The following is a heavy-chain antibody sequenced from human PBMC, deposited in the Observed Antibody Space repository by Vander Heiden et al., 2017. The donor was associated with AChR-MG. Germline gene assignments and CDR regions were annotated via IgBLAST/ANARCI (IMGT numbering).Heavy chain of an antibody. Sequence: QVQLVQSGTEVTKPGASVTVSCKTSGYTFTTYGISWVRQAPGQGLEWMGWISAYYGDTNYAQKLQGRVTMTTDTSTSTAYMELRSLRFDDTAVYYCTREGGDSTAYYFQYWGQGTLVAVSS. CDR1: GYTFTTYG. D-gene: IGHD3-16*01. J-gene: IGHJ1*01. CDR2: ISAYYGDT. V-gene: IGHV1-18*01. CDR3: TREGGDSTAYYFQY.